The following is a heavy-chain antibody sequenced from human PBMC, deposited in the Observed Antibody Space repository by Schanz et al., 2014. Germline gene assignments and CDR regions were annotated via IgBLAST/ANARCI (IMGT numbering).Heavy chain of an antibody. CDR2: INLDGSGK. D-gene: IGHD5-12*01. CDR3: ARDGGRDGYNLAFDV. V-gene: IGHV3-7*03. Sequence: VQLVESGGGLVKPGGSLRLSCAASGFIFNDYYMNWIRQAPGKGLEWVANINLDGSGKIYLGSVRGRFAISRDDAQNSVYLQMNSLRAEDTAVYFCARDGGRDGYNLAFDVWGQGTLVTVSS. J-gene: IGHJ3*01. CDR1: GFIFNDYY.